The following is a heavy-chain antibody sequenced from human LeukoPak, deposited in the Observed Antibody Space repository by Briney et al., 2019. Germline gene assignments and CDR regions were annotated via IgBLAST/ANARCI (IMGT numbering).Heavy chain of an antibody. CDR1: GGSISSYY. CDR2: IYTSGST. V-gene: IGHV4-4*07. D-gene: IGHD4-11*01. Sequence: SETLSLTCTVSGGSISSYYWSWIRQPAGKGLEWIGRIYTSGSTNYNPSLKSRVTMSADTSKNQFSLKLSSVTAADTAVYYCARAVPRLTPTVTTPYYCMDVWGKGTTVTVSS. J-gene: IGHJ6*03. CDR3: ARAVPRLTPTVTTPYYCMDV.